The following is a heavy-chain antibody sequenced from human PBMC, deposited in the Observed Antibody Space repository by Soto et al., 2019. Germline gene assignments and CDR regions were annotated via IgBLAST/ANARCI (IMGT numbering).Heavy chain of an antibody. CDR1: GFTFSSYS. J-gene: IGHJ4*02. Sequence: PGGSLRLSCAASGFTFSSYSMNWVRQAPGKGLEWVSYISSSSSTIYYADSVKGRFTISRDNAKNSLYLQMNSLRDEDTAVYYCARDAGGRDSGSYWGRPLAGLSDYWGQGTLVTVSS. D-gene: IGHD1-26*01. V-gene: IGHV3-48*02. CDR2: ISSSSSTI. CDR3: ARDAGGRDSGSYWGRPLAGLSDY.